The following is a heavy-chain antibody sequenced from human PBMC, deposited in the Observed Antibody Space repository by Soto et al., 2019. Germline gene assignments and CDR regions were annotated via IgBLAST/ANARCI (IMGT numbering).Heavy chain of an antibody. Sequence: LRLSCAASGFTFSSYGMHWVRQAPGKGLERVAVISYDGSNKYYADSVKGRFTISRDNSKNTLYLQMNSLRAEDTAVHYCAKDWWAWELLARAAFDIWGQGTMVTVSS. J-gene: IGHJ3*02. CDR2: ISYDGSNK. CDR3: AKDWWAWELLARAAFDI. CDR1: GFTFSSYG. D-gene: IGHD1-26*01. V-gene: IGHV3-30*18.